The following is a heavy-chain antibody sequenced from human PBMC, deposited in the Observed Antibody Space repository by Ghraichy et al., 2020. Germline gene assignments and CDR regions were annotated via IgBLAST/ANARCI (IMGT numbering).Heavy chain of an antibody. Sequence: ASVKVSCKTSRAPFTTSDMHWVRQARVQVLEWMGWINPNSGGTNYAQKFQGRVTMTRDTSISTAYMELSRLRSDDTAVYYCARGPPPLTGDGGYFDYWGQGILVTGSS. CDR2: INPNSGGT. D-gene: IGHD7-27*01. J-gene: IGHJ4*02. V-gene: IGHV1-2*02. CDR3: ARGPPPLTGDGGYFDY. CDR1: RAPFTTSD.